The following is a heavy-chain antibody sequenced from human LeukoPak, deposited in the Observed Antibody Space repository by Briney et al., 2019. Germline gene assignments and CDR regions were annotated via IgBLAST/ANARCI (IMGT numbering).Heavy chain of an antibody. CDR3: ARAPGWNSGSSGYSDY. CDR1: GFTFSSYG. D-gene: IGHD3-22*01. Sequence: GGSLRLSCAASGFTFSSYGMHWVRQAPGKGLEWVAVISYDGSHNYYADSVKGRFTISRDNSKNTLYLQMNSLRAEDTAVYYCARAPGWNSGSSGYSDYWGQGTLVTVSS. J-gene: IGHJ4*02. V-gene: IGHV3-30*03. CDR2: ISYDGSHN.